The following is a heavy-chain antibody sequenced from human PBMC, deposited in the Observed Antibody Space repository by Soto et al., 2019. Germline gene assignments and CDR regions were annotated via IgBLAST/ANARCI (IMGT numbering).Heavy chain of an antibody. J-gene: IGHJ5*02. V-gene: IGHV4-59*01. CDR1: GCSISSYY. CDR3: ATSPTVGNWYDP. D-gene: IGHD4-17*01. Sequence: SETLSLTCTVSGCSISSYYWSWIRQPPGKGLEWIGYIYYSGSTNYNPSLKSRVTISVDTSKNQFSLKLSSVTAADTAVYYCATSPTVGNWYDPWGQGTLVTVSS. CDR2: IYYSGST.